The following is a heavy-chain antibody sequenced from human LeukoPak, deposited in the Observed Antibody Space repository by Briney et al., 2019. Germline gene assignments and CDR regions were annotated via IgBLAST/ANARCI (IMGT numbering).Heavy chain of an antibody. CDR1: GGSVSSGRYY. D-gene: IGHD3-10*01. CDR2: IYYSGST. Sequence: SETLSLTCTVSGGSVSSGRYYWSWIRQPPGKGLEGFGYIYYSGSTNYNPSLKSRVTISVDTSKNQFSLKLSSVTAADTAVYYCARGVSWFGVFDYWGQGTLVTVSS. V-gene: IGHV4-61*01. CDR3: ARGVSWFGVFDY. J-gene: IGHJ4*02.